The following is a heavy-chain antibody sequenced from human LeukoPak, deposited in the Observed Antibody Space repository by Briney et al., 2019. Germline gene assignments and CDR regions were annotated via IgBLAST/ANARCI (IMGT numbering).Heavy chain of an antibody. CDR1: GHTFTSYD. J-gene: IGHJ4*02. CDR2: INPSGGST. D-gene: IGHD2-15*01. Sequence: ASVKVSCKASGHTFTSYDINWVRQATGQGLEWMGIINPSGGSTSYAQKFQGRVTMTRDTSTSTVYMELSSLRSEDTAVYYCARGTYTVVAATPAFDYWGQGTLVTVSS. V-gene: IGHV1-46*01. CDR3: ARGTYTVVAATPAFDY.